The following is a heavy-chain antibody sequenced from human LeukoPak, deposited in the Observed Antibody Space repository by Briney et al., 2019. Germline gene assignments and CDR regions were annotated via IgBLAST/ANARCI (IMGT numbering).Heavy chain of an antibody. V-gene: IGHV1-2*06. J-gene: IGHJ6*02. Sequence: ASVKVSCKASGYTFTGYYMHWVRQAPGQGLEWMGRINPNSGGTNYAQKFQGRVTTTRDTSISTAYMELSRLRSDDTAVYYCARDLGDFWSGDTYYYGMDVWGQGTTVTVSS. CDR3: ARDLGDFWSGDTYYYGMDV. CDR2: INPNSGGT. D-gene: IGHD3-3*01. CDR1: GYTFTGYY.